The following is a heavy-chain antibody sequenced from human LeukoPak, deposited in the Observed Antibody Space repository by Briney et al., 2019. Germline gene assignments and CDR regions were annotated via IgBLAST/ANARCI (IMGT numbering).Heavy chain of an antibody. J-gene: IGHJ5*02. CDR2: IIPILGIA. CDR1: GGTFSSYA. D-gene: IGHD6-13*01. V-gene: IGHV1-69*04. Sequence: ASVKVSCKASGGTFSSYAISWVRQAPGQGLEWMGRIIPILGIANYAQKFQGRVTITADKSTSTAYTALSSLRSEDTAVYYCARAKGDSSSWYQNWFDPWGQGTLVTVSS. CDR3: ARAKGDSSSWYQNWFDP.